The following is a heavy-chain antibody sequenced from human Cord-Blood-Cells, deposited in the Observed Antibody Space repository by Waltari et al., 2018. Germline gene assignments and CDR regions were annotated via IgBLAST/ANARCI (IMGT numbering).Heavy chain of an antibody. CDR1: GYTFTSYA. CDR2: INAGNGNT. D-gene: IGHD3-10*01. V-gene: IGHV1-3*01. CDR3: ARDHLVLRDYGSGSYYNEDY. Sequence: QVQLVQSGAEVKKPGASVTVSCKASGYTFTSYAMHWVRQAPGQRLEWMGWINAGNGNTKYSQKFQGRVTITRDTSASTAYMELSSLRSEDTAVYYCARDHLVLRDYGSGSYYNEDYWGQGTLVTVSS. J-gene: IGHJ4*02.